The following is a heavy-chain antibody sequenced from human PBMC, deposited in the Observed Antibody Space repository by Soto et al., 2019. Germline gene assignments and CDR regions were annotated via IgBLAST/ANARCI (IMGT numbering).Heavy chain of an antibody. Sequence: APVELSCKVSGDIHTEVSIHCVQQATGKGLEYMGGFDPEDGEAMYAQNFQGRVTMTEDTSTDTSYMELTSLTSDDTAVYYCAAAGEYHYYGMDVWGQGTLVNVSA. V-gene: IGHV1-24*01. CDR2: FDPEDGEA. CDR1: GDIHTEVS. J-gene: IGHJ6*01. D-gene: IGHD7-27*01. CDR3: AAAGEYHYYGMDV.